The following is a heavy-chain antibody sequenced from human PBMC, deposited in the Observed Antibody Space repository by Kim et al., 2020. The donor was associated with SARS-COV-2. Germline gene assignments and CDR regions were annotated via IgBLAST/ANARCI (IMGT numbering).Heavy chain of an antibody. Sequence: GGSLRLSCAASGFTFSSYAMHWVRQAPGKGLEWVAVISYDGSNKYYADSVKGRFTISRDNSKNTLYLQMNSLRAEDTAVYYCARALQTYYDILTGYYGTPFDYWGQGTLVTVSS. V-gene: IGHV3-30*04. D-gene: IGHD3-9*01. J-gene: IGHJ4*02. CDR2: ISYDGSNK. CDR3: ARALQTYYDILTGYYGTPFDY. CDR1: GFTFSSYA.